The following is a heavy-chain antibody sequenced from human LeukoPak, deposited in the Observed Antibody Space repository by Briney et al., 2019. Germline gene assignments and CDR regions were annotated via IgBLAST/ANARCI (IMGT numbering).Heavy chain of an antibody. CDR3: ARGHRP. D-gene: IGHD6-6*01. V-gene: IGHV3-30*04. J-gene: IGHJ4*02. CDR1: GFTFSSYA. Sequence: GGSLRLSCAASGFTFSSYAMHWVRQAPGKGLEWVAVISYDGSNKYYADSVKGRFTISRDNSKNTLYLQMNSLRAEDTAVYYCARGHRPWGQGTLVTVSS. CDR2: ISYDGSNK.